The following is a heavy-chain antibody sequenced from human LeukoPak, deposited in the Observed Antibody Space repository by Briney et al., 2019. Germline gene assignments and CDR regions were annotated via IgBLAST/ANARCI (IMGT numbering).Heavy chain of an antibody. Sequence: GGSLRLSCAASGFTFSSYAMSWVRQAPGKGLEWVSAISGSGGSTYYADSVKGRFTISRGNSKNTLYLQMNSLRAEDTAVYYCASYSSSRSVGSLDYWGQGTLVTVSS. CDR3: ASYSSSRSVGSLDY. CDR2: ISGSGGST. D-gene: IGHD6-13*01. V-gene: IGHV3-23*01. J-gene: IGHJ4*02. CDR1: GFTFSSYA.